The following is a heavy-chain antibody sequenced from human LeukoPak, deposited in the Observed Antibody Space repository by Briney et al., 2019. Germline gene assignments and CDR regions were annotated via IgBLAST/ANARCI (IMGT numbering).Heavy chain of an antibody. Sequence: ASVKVSCKASGGTFSSYAISWVRHAPGRGLKLMGGIIPIFGTANYAQKFQGRVTITADESTSTAYMELSSLRSEDTAVYYCARGPPGIQLWLFFYWGQGTLVTVSS. CDR1: GGTFSSYA. D-gene: IGHD5-18*01. CDR3: ARGPPGIQLWLFFY. V-gene: IGHV1-69*13. J-gene: IGHJ4*02. CDR2: IIPIFGTA.